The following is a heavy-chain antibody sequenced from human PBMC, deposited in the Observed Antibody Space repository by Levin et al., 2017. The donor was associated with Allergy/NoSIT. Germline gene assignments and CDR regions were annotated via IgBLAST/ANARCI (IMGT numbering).Heavy chain of an antibody. CDR1: GFTFSSYS. D-gene: IGHD5-18*01. CDR3: ARDPRDTAMDNAPLDY. J-gene: IGHJ4*02. CDR2: ISSSSSYI. V-gene: IGHV3-21*01. Sequence: GESLKISCAASGFTFSSYSMNWVRQAPGKGLEWVSSISSSSSYIYYADSVKGRFTISRDNAKNSLYLQMNSLRAEDTAVYYCARDPRDTAMDNAPLDYWGQGTLVTVSS.